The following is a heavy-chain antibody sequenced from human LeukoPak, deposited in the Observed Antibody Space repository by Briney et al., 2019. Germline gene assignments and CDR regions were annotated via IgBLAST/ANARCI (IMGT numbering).Heavy chain of an antibody. CDR2: IWYDGSKT. CDR3: ARAPYTTGRSFYFDS. V-gene: IGHV3-33*01. D-gene: IGHD2-2*02. J-gene: IGHJ4*02. CDR1: GFPFRNYG. Sequence: GRSLRLSCAASGFPFRNYGMHWVRQAPGKGLEWVAIIWYDGSKTYYADSVKGRFTISRDNLSNTLYLQMNSLRAEDTALYFCARAPYTTGRSFYFDSWGQGTLVTVS.